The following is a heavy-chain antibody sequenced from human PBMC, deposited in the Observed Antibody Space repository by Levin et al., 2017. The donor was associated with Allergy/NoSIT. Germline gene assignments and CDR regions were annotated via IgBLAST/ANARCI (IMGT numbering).Heavy chain of an antibody. CDR2: ISYDGSIT. CDR1: GFTFSSYG. CDR3: SKEKTPTTVNTREGGFDY. Sequence: GGSLRLSCAASGFTFSSYGMHWVRQAPGKGLEWVAVISYDGSITFHADYVKGRFTISRDNSKNTLYVQMNSLRAEDTAVDYWSKEKTPTTVNTREGGFDYWGQGTLVTVSS. V-gene: IGHV3-30*18. D-gene: IGHD4-11*01. J-gene: IGHJ4*02.